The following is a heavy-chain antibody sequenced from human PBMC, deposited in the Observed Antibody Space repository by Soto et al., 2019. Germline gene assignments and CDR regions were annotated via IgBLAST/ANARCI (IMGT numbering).Heavy chain of an antibody. V-gene: IGHV4-31*03. Sequence: QVQLQESGPGLVKPSQTLSLTCTVSGGSISSGAYYWSWIRQHPGKGLEWIGYIYYTGSTYYNPSLKSRITISVDTSNNQFSLKLSSVTAADTAVYYCARSTLEYYYDSSVGYWGQGTLVTVSS. D-gene: IGHD3-22*01. J-gene: IGHJ4*02. CDR3: ARSTLEYYYDSSVGY. CDR1: GGSISSGAYY. CDR2: IYYTGST.